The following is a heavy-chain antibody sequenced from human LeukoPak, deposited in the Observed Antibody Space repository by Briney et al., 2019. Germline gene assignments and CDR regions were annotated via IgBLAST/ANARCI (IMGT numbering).Heavy chain of an antibody. CDR2: ISSSGSTI. J-gene: IGHJ6*02. D-gene: IGHD6-19*01. CDR3: ARGEEEGSGFYYYYYGMDV. V-gene: IGHV3-11*01. Sequence: GGSLRPSCAAPGFTFSDYYMSWIRQAPGKGLEWVSYISSSGSTIYYADSVKGRFTISRDNAKNSLYLQMNSLRAEDTAVYYCARGEEEGSGFYYYYYGMDVWGQGTTVTVSS. CDR1: GFTFSDYY.